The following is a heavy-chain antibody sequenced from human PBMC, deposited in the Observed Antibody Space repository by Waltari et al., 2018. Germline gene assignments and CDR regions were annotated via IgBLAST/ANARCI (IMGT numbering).Heavy chain of an antibody. CDR2: IARAGRT. V-gene: IGHV3-23*03. CDR1: GLTFNAYG. CDR3: AKLGGLYASGWPDSTNYMAV. Sequence: DVKVWESGGDFGKPGGSLRPPRAASGLTFNAYGGGGFPQVPGQGLEWVSGIARAGRTNHADSVKGRFTISTDNSKKTFFLEMNRLRPDDTAVYYCAKLGGLYASGWPDSTNYMAVWGKGTTVTVSS. J-gene: IGHJ6*03. D-gene: IGHD6-19*01.